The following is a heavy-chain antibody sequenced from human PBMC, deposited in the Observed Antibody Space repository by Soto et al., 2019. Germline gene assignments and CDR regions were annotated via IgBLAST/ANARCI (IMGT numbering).Heavy chain of an antibody. CDR1: GYTFTSYY. J-gene: IGHJ4*02. CDR3: ARVRTVTNYFGY. CDR2: INPSGGST. D-gene: IGHD4-17*01. V-gene: IGHV1-46*03. Sequence: GASVKVSCKASGYTFTSYYMHWVRQAPGQGLAWMGIINPSGGSTSYAQKFQGRVTLTRDTSRSTVYMELSSLRSEDTAVYYGARVRTVTNYFGYWGQGTLGTVSS.